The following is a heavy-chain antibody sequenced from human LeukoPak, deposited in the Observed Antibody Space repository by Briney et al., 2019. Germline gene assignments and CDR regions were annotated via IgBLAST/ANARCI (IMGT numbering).Heavy chain of an antibody. Sequence: SETLSLTCTVYGGSFSGYYWSWIRQPPGKGLEWIGEINHSGSTNYNPSLKSRVTISVDTSKNQFSPKLSSVTAADTAVYYCARRFYGLDYWGQGTLVTVSS. J-gene: IGHJ4*02. CDR2: INHSGST. CDR1: GGSFSGYY. D-gene: IGHD2/OR15-2a*01. CDR3: ARRFYGLDY. V-gene: IGHV4-34*01.